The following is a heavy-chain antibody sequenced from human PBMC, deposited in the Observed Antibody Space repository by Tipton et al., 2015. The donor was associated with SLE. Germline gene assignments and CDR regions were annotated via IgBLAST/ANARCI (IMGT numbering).Heavy chain of an antibody. J-gene: IGHJ6*03. CDR2: IYTTGGT. D-gene: IGHD6-6*01. CDR3: ARDYSSSSSYYYYYMDV. CDR1: GASISSGTYY. V-gene: IGHV4-61*02. Sequence: TLSLTCTVSGASISSGTYYWSWIRQPAGKGLEWIGRIYTTGGTNYNPSLKSRVTISVDTSKNQFSLKLSSVTAADTAVYYCARDYSSSSSYYYYYMDVWGKGTTVTVSS.